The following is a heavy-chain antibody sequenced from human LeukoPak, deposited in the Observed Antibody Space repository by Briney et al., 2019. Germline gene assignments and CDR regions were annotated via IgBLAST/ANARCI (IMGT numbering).Heavy chain of an antibody. J-gene: IGHJ4*02. V-gene: IGHV4-30-4*01. CDR1: GGSISSGDYY. CDR2: IYYSGST. CDR3: ARGDAEYTLSYYFDY. Sequence: PSQTLSLTCTVSGGSISSGDYYWSWIRQPPGTGLEWIGYIYYSGSTYYNPSLKSRVTISVDTSKNQFSLKLSSVTAADTAVYYCARGDAEYTLSYYFDYWGQGTLVTVSS. D-gene: IGHD6-6*01.